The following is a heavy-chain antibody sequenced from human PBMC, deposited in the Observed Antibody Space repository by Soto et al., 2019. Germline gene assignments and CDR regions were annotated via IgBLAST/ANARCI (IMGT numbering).Heavy chain of an antibody. CDR1: GFTFSSYA. Sequence: GGSLRLSCAASGFTFSSYAMSWVRQAPGKGLEWVSAISGSGGSTYYADSVKGRFTISRDNSKNTLYLQMNSMRAEDTAVYYCAKVVVVAATAGVCYYCYGMDVWGRGTTDIGSS. V-gene: IGHV3-23*01. CDR2: ISGSGGST. D-gene: IGHD2-15*01. CDR3: AKVVVVAATAGVCYYCYGMDV. J-gene: IGHJ6*02.